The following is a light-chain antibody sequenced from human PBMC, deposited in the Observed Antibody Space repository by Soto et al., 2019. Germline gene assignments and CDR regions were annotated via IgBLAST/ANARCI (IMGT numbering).Light chain of an antibody. J-gene: IGKJ4*01. CDR1: QCVSSY. CDR2: DAS. CDR3: QQCGNWPLT. Sequence: EIMLTQSPATLSLSLGERDTLSCMASQCVSSYLALYQQKPGQAPRLLIYDASNRATGIPARFSGSVSGTDFTLTISSLEPEDFAVYYCQQCGNWPLTFGGGNKVAIK. V-gene: IGKV3-11*01.